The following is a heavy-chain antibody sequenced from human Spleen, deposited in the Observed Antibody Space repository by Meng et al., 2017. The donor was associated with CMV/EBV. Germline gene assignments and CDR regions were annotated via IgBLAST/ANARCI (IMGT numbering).Heavy chain of an antibody. CDR3: ARGAYISSWYYFDY. Sequence: SQTLSLTCGISGDSVSSNSAAWNWIRQSPSRGLEWLGRTYYRSKWRNEYAVSVKRRITINADTSKNQFSLQLNPVTPEDTAVYYCARGAYISSWYYFDYWGQGTLVTVSS. D-gene: IGHD6-13*01. CDR2: TYYRSKWRN. CDR1: GDSVSSNSAA. J-gene: IGHJ4*02. V-gene: IGHV6-1*01.